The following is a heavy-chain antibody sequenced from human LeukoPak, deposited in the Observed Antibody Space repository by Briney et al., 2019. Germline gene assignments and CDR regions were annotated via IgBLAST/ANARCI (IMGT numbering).Heavy chain of an antibody. CDR1: GGSISSYY. J-gene: IGHJ4*02. CDR3: ARHSSVVYSSGWYLGWYFDY. D-gene: IGHD6-19*01. V-gene: IGHV4-59*08. CDR2: IYYSGST. Sequence: SETLSLTCTVSGGSISSYYWSWIRQPPGKGLEWIGYIYYSGSTNYNPSLKSRVTISVDTSKNQFSLKLSSATAADTAVYYCARHSSVVYSSGWYLGWYFDYWGQGTLVTVSS.